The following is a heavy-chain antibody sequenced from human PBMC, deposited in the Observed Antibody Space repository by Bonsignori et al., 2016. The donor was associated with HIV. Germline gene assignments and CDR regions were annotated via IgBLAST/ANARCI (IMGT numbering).Heavy chain of an antibody. CDR2: ISYDGHNK. D-gene: IGHD5-18*01. CDR3: ARRGGNSHGYDYLYYYMDV. Sequence: VRQAPGKGLEWVALISYDGHNKYYADFVKGRFTISRDNFKNTLYLQMDSLRAEDTAVYYCARRGGNSHGYDYLYYYMDVWGKGTTVTVSS. J-gene: IGHJ6*03. V-gene: IGHV3-30-3*01.